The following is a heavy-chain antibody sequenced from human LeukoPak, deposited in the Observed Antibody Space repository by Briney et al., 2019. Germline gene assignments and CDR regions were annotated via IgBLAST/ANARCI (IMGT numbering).Heavy chain of an antibody. J-gene: IGHJ5*02. D-gene: IGHD3-22*01. CDR1: GFTFDDYG. Sequence: GGSLRLSCAASGFTFDDYGMSWVRQAPGKGLEWVSGINWNGGSTGYADSVKGRFTISRDNAKNSLYLQMNSLRAEDTALYHCARGLRDSSGYWFDPWDQGTLVTVSS. CDR3: ARGLRDSSGYWFDP. V-gene: IGHV3-20*01. CDR2: INWNGGST.